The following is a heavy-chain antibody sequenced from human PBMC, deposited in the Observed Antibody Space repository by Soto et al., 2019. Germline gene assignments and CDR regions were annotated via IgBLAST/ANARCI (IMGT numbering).Heavy chain of an antibody. CDR3: ARDRDYGGMDV. J-gene: IGHJ6*02. Sequence: PGGSLRLSCAASGFTVSSNFMSWVRQAPGKGLEWVSVIYTIGSAYYADSVKGRFTISRDNSKNTLYLQMNSLRAEDTAVYYCARDRDYGGMDVWGQGTTVTVS. CDR1: GFTVSSNF. CDR2: IYTIGSA. V-gene: IGHV3-53*01. D-gene: IGHD2-21*01.